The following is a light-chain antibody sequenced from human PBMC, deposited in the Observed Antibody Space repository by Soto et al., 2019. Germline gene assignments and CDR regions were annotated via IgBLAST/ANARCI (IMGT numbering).Light chain of an antibody. J-gene: IGKJ1*01. CDR2: KAS. CDR1: QSISTW. V-gene: IGKV1-5*03. Sequence: DIQMTQSPSTLSASVGDRVTITCRASQSISTWLAWYQQKPGKAPKLLIYKASSLESGVPSRFSGSGSGTEFTLTISSLQPDDFATYYCQQYESDSRTFGQGTKVEI. CDR3: QQYESDSRT.